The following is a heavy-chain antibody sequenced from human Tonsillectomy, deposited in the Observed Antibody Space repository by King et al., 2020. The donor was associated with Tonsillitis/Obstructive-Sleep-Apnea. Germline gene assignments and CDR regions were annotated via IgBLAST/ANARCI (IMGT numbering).Heavy chain of an antibody. CDR3: ARDGGEFDFWSVSVPHDYFDI. Sequence: QLQESGPGLVKPSETLSLTCTVSGGSISYYYWSWIRQPPGKGLEWIGYISYSGSTNYNPSLKSRVTISVDTSKSQFSLKLSSVTAADTAVYYWARDGGEFDFWSVSVPHDYFDIWSQGTMVTVSS. J-gene: IGHJ3*02. V-gene: IGHV4-59*01. CDR2: ISYSGST. D-gene: IGHD3-3*01. CDR1: GGSISYYY.